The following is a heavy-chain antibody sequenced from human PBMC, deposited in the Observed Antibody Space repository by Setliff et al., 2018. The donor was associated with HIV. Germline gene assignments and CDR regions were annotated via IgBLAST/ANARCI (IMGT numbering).Heavy chain of an antibody. CDR2: MNPKTGNT. Sequence: ASVKVSCKASGYTFNNFDINWVRQTAGQGLKWVGWMNPKTGNTGYAHRFQGRVSITRSTSTGTAYMELTGLKPEDTAAYFCARIAVGGSHGPDYHMDVWGGGTMVTVSS. V-gene: IGHV1-8*03. J-gene: IGHJ6*03. CDR3: ARIAVGGSHGPDYHMDV. CDR1: GYTFNNFD. D-gene: IGHD6-13*01.